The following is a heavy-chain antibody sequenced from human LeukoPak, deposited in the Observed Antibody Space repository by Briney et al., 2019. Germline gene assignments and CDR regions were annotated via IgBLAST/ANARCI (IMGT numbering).Heavy chain of an antibody. CDR3: ARDEKSTVYDFWSGNYYYYYMDV. CDR1: GGSISTYY. D-gene: IGHD3-3*01. CDR2: IYKSGSS. V-gene: IGHV4-4*07. J-gene: IGHJ6*03. Sequence: SETLSLTCSVSGGSISTYYWSWIRQSAGKGLEWIGRIYKSGSSNYNPSLKSRVSMSVDSSKNHFSLNLTSVTAEDTAVYYCARDEKSTVYDFWSGNYYYYYMDVWGKGTTVTVSS.